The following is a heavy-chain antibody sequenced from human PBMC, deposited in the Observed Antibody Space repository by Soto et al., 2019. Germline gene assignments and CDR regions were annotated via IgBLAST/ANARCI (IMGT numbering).Heavy chain of an antibody. V-gene: IGHV3-7*05. J-gene: IGHJ4*02. D-gene: IGHD6-6*01. CDR2: IKQDGSDK. CDR3: AKVKSLAGQE. CDR1: GFTFSSYW. Sequence: EVQLVESGGGLVQPGGSLRLSCAASGFTFSSYWMSWVRQAPGKGLEWVANIKQDGSDKYYVDSVKGRFTISRDNAKNSMGLQMKRMTDDAAAIYSCAKVKSLAGQEWGQGTLVTVSS.